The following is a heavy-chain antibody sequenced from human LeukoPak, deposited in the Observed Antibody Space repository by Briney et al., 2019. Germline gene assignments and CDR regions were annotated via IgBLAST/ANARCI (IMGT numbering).Heavy chain of an antibody. J-gene: IGHJ4*02. D-gene: IGHD5-18*01. V-gene: IGHV3-48*02. CDR1: GFTFRSYA. CDR3: ARDSGYSYADDC. Sequence: PGGSLRLSCAASGFTFRSYAMQWVRQAPGKGLEWVSYITYNSGTIFYADSVKGRFTISRDNAKDSLYLQMSSLRDEDTAVYYCARDSGYSYADDCWGQGTLVTVSS. CDR2: ITYNSGTI.